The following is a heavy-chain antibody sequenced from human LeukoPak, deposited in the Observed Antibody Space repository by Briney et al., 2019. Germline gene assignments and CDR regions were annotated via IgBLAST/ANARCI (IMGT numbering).Heavy chain of an antibody. CDR2: IIPIFGIA. D-gene: IGHD4-11*01. CDR1: GGTFSSYA. CDR3: ARGPLTVTHNYYYYYMDV. Sequence: ASVKVSCKASGGTFSSYAISWVRQAPGQGLEWMGGIIPIFGIANYAQKFQGRVTITADKSTSTAYMELSSLRSEDTAVYYCARGPLTVTHNYYYYYMDVWGKGTTVTVSS. V-gene: IGHV1-69*10. J-gene: IGHJ6*03.